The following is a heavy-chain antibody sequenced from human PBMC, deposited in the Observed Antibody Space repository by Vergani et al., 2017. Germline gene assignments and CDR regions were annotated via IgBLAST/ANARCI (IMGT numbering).Heavy chain of an antibody. J-gene: IGHJ6*03. CDR2: IYYSGST. D-gene: IGHD6-19*01. Sequence: QVQLQESGPGLVKPSETLSLTCTVSGGSISSYYWSWIRQPPGKGLEWIGYIYYSGSTNYNPSLKSRVTISVDTSKNQFSLKLSSVTAADTAVYYCARGAGGFGWSYYYYYYMDVWGKGTTVTVSS. CDR3: ARGAGGFGWSYYYYYYMDV. CDR1: GGSISSYY. V-gene: IGHV4-59*01.